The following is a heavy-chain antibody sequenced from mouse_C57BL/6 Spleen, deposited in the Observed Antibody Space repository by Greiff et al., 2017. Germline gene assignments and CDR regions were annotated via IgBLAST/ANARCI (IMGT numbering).Heavy chain of an antibody. Sequence: EVQLQQSGAELVRPGASVKLSCTASGFNIKDDYMHWVKQRPEQGLEWIGWIDPENGDTEYASKFQGKATITADTSSNTAYLQLSSLTSEDTAVYYCTRYSNYYAMDYWGQGTSVTVSS. V-gene: IGHV14-4*01. CDR1: GFNIKDDY. D-gene: IGHD2-5*01. CDR2: IDPENGDT. CDR3: TRYSNYYAMDY. J-gene: IGHJ4*01.